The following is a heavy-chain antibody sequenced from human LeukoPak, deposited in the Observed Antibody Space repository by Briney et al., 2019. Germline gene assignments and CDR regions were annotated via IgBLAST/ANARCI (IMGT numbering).Heavy chain of an antibody. V-gene: IGHV1-69*06. CDR2: IIPIFGTA. D-gene: IGHD6-13*01. J-gene: IGHJ4*02. Sequence: ASVKVSCKASGGTFSSYAISWVRQAPGQGLEWMGGIIPIFGTANYAQKFQGRVTITADKSTSTAYMELSSLRSEDTAVYYCARARYSSNWYDYWGQGTLVTVSS. CDR1: GGTFSSYA. CDR3: ARARYSSNWYDY.